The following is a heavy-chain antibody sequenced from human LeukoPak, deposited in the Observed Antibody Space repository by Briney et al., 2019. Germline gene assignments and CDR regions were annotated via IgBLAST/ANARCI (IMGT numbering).Heavy chain of an antibody. CDR1: GYTFTSYG. CDR2: ISAYNGNT. D-gene: IGHD3-22*01. V-gene: IGHV1-18*01. Sequence: ASMKVSCKASGYTFTSYGISWVRQAPGQGLEWMGWISAYNGNTNYAQKLQGRVTMTTDTSTSTAYMELRSLRSDDTAVYYCARVEGYYYDSSGYYPYWGQGTLVTVSS. CDR3: ARVEGYYYDSSGYYPY. J-gene: IGHJ4*02.